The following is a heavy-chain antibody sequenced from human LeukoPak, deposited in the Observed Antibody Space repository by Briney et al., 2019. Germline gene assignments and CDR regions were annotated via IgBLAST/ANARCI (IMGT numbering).Heavy chain of an antibody. CDR2: IIPIFGTA. D-gene: IGHD3-22*01. CDR1: GGTFSSYA. CDR3: ARNFLDSSGYYPRVYFDY. Sequence: SVKVSCKASGGTFSSYAISWVRQAPGQGLEWMGGIIPIFGTANYAQKFQGRVTITTDESTRTAYMELSSLRSEDTAVYYCARNFLDSSGYYPRVYFDYWGQGTLVTVSS. V-gene: IGHV1-69*05. J-gene: IGHJ4*02.